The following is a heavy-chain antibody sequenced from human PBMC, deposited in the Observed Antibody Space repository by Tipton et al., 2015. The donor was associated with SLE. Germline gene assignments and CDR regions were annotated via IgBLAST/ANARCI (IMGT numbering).Heavy chain of an antibody. CDR1: GASISSNY. D-gene: IGHD3-9*01. CDR3: ARDTRDWFLSES. J-gene: IGHJ4*02. Sequence: TLSLTCSVSGASISSNYWSWIRQPPGKGLEWIGYIYYSGSTKYNPSLKSRVSISVDTSKNQFSLKLRFVTAADTAVYYCARDTRDWFLSESWGQGALVTVSS. V-gene: IGHV4-59*01. CDR2: IYYSGST.